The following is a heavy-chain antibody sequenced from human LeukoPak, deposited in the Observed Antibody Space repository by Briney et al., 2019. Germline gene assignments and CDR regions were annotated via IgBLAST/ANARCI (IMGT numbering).Heavy chain of an antibody. J-gene: IGHJ6*03. Sequence: PGGSLRLSCAASGLIFTNAWMTWVRQAPGKGPEWVSAISGSAGSTYDADSVRGRFTISRDNSKNTLSLQMNSLRAEDTAVYYCARGSSSWYHYYYMDVWGKGTTVTVSS. CDR2: ISGSAGST. V-gene: IGHV3-23*01. CDR1: GLIFTNAW. CDR3: ARGSSSWYHYYYMDV. D-gene: IGHD6-13*01.